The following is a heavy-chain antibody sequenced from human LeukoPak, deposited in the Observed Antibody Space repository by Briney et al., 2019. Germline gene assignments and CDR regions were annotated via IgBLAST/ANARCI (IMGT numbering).Heavy chain of an antibody. CDR1: GFIFSNYG. CDR2: IKQDGSER. CDR3: ARGIDYGWFDP. J-gene: IGHJ5*02. V-gene: IGHV3-7*01. Sequence: PGGSLRLSCAASGFIFSNYGMSWVRQAPGKGLEWVAHIKQDGSERFYMDSVKGRFTISRDNAKNSLHPQMNSLRAEDTGVFYCARGIDYGWFDPWGQGTLVTVSS. D-gene: IGHD4-17*01.